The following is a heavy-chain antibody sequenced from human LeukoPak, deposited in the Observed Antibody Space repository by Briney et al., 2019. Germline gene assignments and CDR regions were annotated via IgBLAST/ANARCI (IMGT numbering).Heavy chain of an antibody. D-gene: IGHD6-13*01. V-gene: IGHV3-33*08. CDR3: ARDHLAAAATFLGY. CDR1: GFTFSVYS. CDR2: IWYDGSNN. J-gene: IGHJ4*02. Sequence: GGSLRLSCAASGFTFSVYSMNWVRQPPGKGLEWVAFIWYDGSNNYYADSVKGRFTISRDNSKNTLYLQMNSLRAEDTAVYYCARDHLAAAATFLGYWGQGTLVTVSS.